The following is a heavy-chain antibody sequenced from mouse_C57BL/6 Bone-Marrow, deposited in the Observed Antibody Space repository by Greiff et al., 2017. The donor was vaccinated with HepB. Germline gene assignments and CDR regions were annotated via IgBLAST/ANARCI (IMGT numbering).Heavy chain of an antibody. CDR2: INPNNGGT. J-gene: IGHJ1*03. Sequence: EVQLQQSGPELVKPGASVKISCKASGYTFTDYYMNWVKQSHGKSLEWIGDINPNNGGTSYNQKFKGKATLTVDKSSSTAYMELRSLTSEDSAVYYCARVYYYGSSRWYFDVWGTGTTVTVSS. V-gene: IGHV1-26*01. D-gene: IGHD1-1*01. CDR1: GYTFTDYY. CDR3: ARVYYYGSSRWYFDV.